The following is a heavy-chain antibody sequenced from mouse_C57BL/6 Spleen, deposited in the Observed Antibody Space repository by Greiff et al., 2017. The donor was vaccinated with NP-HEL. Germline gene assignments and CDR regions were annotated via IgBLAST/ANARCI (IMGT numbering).Heavy chain of an antibody. D-gene: IGHD2-1*01. CDR1: GFTFSDYY. CDR3: ARHGNYERGFDY. V-gene: IGHV5-12*01. CDR2: ISNGGGST. Sequence: EVKLQESGGGLVQPGGSLKLSCAASGFTFSDYYMYWVRQTPEKRLEWVAYISNGGGSTYYPDTVKGRFTISSDNAKNTRYLQMSRLKAEDTARYYCARHGNYERGFDYWGQGTTLTGSS. J-gene: IGHJ2*01.